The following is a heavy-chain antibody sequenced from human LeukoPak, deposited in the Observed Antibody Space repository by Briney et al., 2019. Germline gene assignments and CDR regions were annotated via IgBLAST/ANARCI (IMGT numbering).Heavy chain of an antibody. CDR1: GFTFSGSA. V-gene: IGHV3-73*01. J-gene: IGHJ4*02. CDR3: TTLTIAAAGLKEFDY. Sequence: GGSLRLSCPASGFTFSGSAMHWVRQASGKGLEWVGRIRSKANSYATAYAASVKGRFTISRDDSKNTAYLQMNSLKTEDTAVYYCTTLTIAAAGLKEFDYWGQGTLVTVSS. CDR2: IRSKANSYAT. D-gene: IGHD6-13*01.